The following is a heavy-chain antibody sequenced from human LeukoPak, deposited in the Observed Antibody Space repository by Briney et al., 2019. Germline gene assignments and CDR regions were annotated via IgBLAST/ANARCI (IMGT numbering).Heavy chain of an antibody. V-gene: IGHV1-18*01. J-gene: IGHJ3*02. CDR3: ASTYCTNGVCYKDDAFDI. Sequence: GASVKVSCKASGYTFTSYGISWVRQAPGQGLEWMGWISAYNGNTNYAQKLQGRVTMTTDTSTSTAYMELRSLRSDDTAVYYCASTYCTNGVCYKDDAFDIWGQGTMVTVSS. CDR2: ISAYNGNT. CDR1: GYTFTSYG. D-gene: IGHD2-8*01.